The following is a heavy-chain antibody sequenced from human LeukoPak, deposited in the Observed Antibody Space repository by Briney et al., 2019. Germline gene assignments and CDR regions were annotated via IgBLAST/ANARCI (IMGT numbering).Heavy chain of an antibody. CDR2: LWYDGSKE. D-gene: IGHD6-13*01. Sequence: QGGVSRRLSCPASGVTFSSEGVHWVRQAPGKGLEWVAFLWYDGSKEFYADSVKGRFTVSRDTSKNTLYLQMNSLRVDDTAIYYCAKSRGYSSSWDDAFDIWGQGTMVIVSS. J-gene: IGHJ3*02. V-gene: IGHV3-30*02. CDR3: AKSRGYSSSWDDAFDI. CDR1: GVTFSSEG.